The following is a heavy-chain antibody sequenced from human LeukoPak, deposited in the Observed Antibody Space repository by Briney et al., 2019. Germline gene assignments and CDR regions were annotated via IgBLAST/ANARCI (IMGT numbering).Heavy chain of an antibody. CDR1: GYSFTSYW. J-gene: IGHJ4*02. V-gene: IGHV5-51*01. D-gene: IGHD1-26*01. CDR3: ARQGLASGSYLDFDY. CDR2: IYPGDSDT. Sequence: GESLKISCKGSGYSFTSYWIGWVRQMPGKGLEWMGIIYPGDSDTRYSPSFQGQVTISADKSISTAYLQWSSLKASDTAMYYCARQGLASGSYLDFDYWGQGTLVTVSS.